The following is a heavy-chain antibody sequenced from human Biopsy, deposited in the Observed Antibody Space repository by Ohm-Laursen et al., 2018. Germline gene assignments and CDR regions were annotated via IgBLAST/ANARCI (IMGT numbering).Heavy chain of an antibody. CDR3: ASPNSGTYDV. J-gene: IGHJ6*02. V-gene: IGHV1-69*13. CDR1: GGSFSMDA. Sequence: ASVKVSCNASGGSFSMDAFSWMRQVPGQGLEWMGLIIPMSRTPDYAQKFQGRVTFTADESTSTVYMELTSLTSDDTAVYYCASPNSGTYDVWGQGTTVTVSS. CDR2: IIPMSRTP. D-gene: IGHD1-26*01.